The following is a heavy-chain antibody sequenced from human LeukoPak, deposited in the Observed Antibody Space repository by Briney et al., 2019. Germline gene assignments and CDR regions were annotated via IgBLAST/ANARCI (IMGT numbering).Heavy chain of an antibody. J-gene: IGHJ3*02. CDR2: ISWNSGSI. CDR1: GFTFDDYA. CDR3: AKALQGYCSGGSCNDAFDI. Sequence: PGGFLRLSCAASGFTFDDYAMHWVRQAPGKGLEWVSGISWNSGSIGYADSVKGRFTISRDNAKNSLYLQMNSLRAEDTALYYCAKALQGYCSGGSCNDAFDIWGQGTMVTVSS. D-gene: IGHD2-15*01. V-gene: IGHV3-9*01.